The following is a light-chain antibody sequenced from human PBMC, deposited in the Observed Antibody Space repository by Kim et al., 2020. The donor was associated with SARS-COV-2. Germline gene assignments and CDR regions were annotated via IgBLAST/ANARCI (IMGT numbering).Light chain of an antibody. CDR3: GTCNSSLSPV. CDR2: DIN. Sequence: QSVLTQPASVSAAPGQKVTISCSGSSSNIGNNYLSWYQQLPGTAPKLLIYDINKRPSGVSDRFSGSKSGTSATLAITGLQTGDEADYYCGTCNSSLSPVFGGGTKLTVL. V-gene: IGLV1-51*01. J-gene: IGLJ3*02. CDR1: SSNIGNNY.